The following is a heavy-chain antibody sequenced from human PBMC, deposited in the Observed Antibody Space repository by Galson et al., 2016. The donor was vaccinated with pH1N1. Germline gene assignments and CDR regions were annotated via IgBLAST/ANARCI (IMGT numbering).Heavy chain of an antibody. D-gene: IGHD3-22*01. Sequence: SVKVSCKASEYTFIGYYIHWMRQAPGHGLAWMGRINPNNGDTHYAQNFQGRVTMTRDTSISTAYMELNSLRSDDTAVYYCARVNTYDSSGYYPFDYWGQGIQVTVSS. J-gene: IGHJ4*02. CDR1: EYTFIGYY. CDR2: INPNNGDT. CDR3: ARVNTYDSSGYYPFDY. V-gene: IGHV1-2*06.